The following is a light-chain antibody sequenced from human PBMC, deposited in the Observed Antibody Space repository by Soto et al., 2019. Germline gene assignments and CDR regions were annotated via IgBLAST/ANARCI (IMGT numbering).Light chain of an antibody. V-gene: IGKV3-15*01. Sequence: ELVITKSPATRSVLQGKRPPLPGRASRGVSSNLAWYQKHPTQPPRLLIYSASTRATGAPGRFSGSGSGTEFTLTISSLQSEDFAVYYCQQYNDWPPFTFGQGTKLEI. CDR1: RGVSSN. J-gene: IGKJ2*01. CDR2: SAS. CDR3: QQYNDWPPFT.